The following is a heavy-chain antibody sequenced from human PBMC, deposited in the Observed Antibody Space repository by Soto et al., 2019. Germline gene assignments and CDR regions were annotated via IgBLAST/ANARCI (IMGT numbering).Heavy chain of an antibody. CDR2: ISYDGSNK. J-gene: IGHJ4*02. Sequence: GGSLRLSCAASGFTFSSYGMHWVRQAPGKGLEWVAVISYDGSNKYYADSVKGRFTISRDNSKNTLYLQMNSLRAEDTAVYYCAKDLLGYCSGGSCRNFDYWGQGTLVTVSS. V-gene: IGHV3-30*18. D-gene: IGHD2-15*01. CDR3: AKDLLGYCSGGSCRNFDY. CDR1: GFTFSSYG.